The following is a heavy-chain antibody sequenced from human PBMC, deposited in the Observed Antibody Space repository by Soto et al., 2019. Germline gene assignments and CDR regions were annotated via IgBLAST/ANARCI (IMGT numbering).Heavy chain of an antibody. CDR3: ARDRGTMVRGGYY. D-gene: IGHD3-10*01. Sequence: EVQLVESGGGLVKPGGSLRLSCAASGFTFSSYSMNWVRQAPGKGLEWVSSISSSSSYIYYADSVKGRFTISRDNAKNSLYLQMNSLRAEDTAVYYCARDRGTMVRGGYYWGQGTLVTVSS. CDR1: GFTFSSYS. CDR2: ISSSSSYI. V-gene: IGHV3-21*01. J-gene: IGHJ4*02.